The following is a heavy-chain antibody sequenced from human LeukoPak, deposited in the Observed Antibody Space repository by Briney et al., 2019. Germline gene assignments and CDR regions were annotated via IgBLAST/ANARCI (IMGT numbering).Heavy chain of an antibody. V-gene: IGHV4-34*01. D-gene: IGHD2-15*01. CDR2: INTSEAT. CDR3: AREAQYCSGGSCYGGYFQH. CDR1: GGSFSGYY. J-gene: IGHJ1*01. Sequence: PSETLSLTCAVYGGSFSGYYWSWIRQPPGKGLEWIGVINTSEATDYNPSFKSRVTISVDTSKNQFSLKLSSVTAADTAVYYCAREAQYCSGGSCYGGYFQHWGQGTLVTVSS.